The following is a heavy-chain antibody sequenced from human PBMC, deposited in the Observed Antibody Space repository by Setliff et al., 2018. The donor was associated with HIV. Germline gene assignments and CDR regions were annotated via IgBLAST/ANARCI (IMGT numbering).Heavy chain of an antibody. CDR3: AQLGMVDDFDY. CDR1: GGSFSGYY. Sequence: SETLSLTCAVYGGSFSGYYWSWIRQPPGKGLEWIGEINHSGNTNYNPSLKSRVTISVDTSKNQFSLKLSSVIAADTAVYYCAQLGMVDDFDYWGQGTLVTVSS. D-gene: IGHD1-1*01. CDR2: INHSGNT. J-gene: IGHJ4*02. V-gene: IGHV4-34*01.